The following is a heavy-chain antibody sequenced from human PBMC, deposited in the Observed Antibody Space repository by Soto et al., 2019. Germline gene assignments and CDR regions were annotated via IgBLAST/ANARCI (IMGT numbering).Heavy chain of an antibody. J-gene: IGHJ6*02. V-gene: IGHV1-8*01. CDR1: GYTFTSYD. D-gene: IGHD6-13*01. CDR2: MNPNSGNT. Sequence: QVQLVQSGAEVKKPGASVKVSCKASGYTFTSYDINWVRQATGQGLEWMGWMNPNSGNTGYAQKFQGRVTMTRNTSISTAYMELSSLRSEDTAVYYCARIVGGTYSSSWFRHYYYGMDVWGQGTTVTVSS. CDR3: ARIVGGTYSSSWFRHYYYGMDV.